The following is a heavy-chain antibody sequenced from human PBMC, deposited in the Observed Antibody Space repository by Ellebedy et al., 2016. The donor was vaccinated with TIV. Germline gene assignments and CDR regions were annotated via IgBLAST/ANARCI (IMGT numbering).Heavy chain of an antibody. CDR2: ISYDGNNK. J-gene: IGHJ2*01. CDR3: ARAIYGASYL. CDR1: GFTFSHHA. Sequence: GESLKISCAASGFTFSHHAFYWVRQAPGKGLEWVTIISYDGNNKFYLDSVEGRFSISRDDSKNTLYLQMNSLRPEDSAVYYCARAIYGASYLWGRGTLVTVSS. V-gene: IGHV3-30*04. D-gene: IGHD4-17*01.